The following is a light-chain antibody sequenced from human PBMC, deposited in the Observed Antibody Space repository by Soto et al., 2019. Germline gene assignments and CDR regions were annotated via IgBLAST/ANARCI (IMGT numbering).Light chain of an antibody. CDR3: QQSYSTPCT. CDR2: AAS. Sequence: DIQMAQCPSSLSASVGDRVTVTCRASQSISSYLNWYQQKPGKAPKLLIYAASSLQSGVPSRFSGSGSGTDFTLTISSLQPEDFATYYCQQSYSTPCTFGQGTRLEIK. J-gene: IGKJ5*01. CDR1: QSISSY. V-gene: IGKV1-39*01.